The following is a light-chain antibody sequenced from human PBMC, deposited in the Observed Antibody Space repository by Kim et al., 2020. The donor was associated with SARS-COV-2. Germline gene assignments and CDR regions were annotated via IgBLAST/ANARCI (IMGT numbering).Light chain of an antibody. J-gene: IGLJ3*02. CDR1: SSSVGNNY. CDR2: GDN. CDR3: GAWDDSLSAWV. Sequence: QSVLTQPASASGTPGQTVTISCSGSSSSVGNNYVFWYQQHPGTAPKLLIYGDNQRPSGVPYRFSGSKSGTTASLAISGLRSEDEADYYCGAWDDSLSAWVFGGGTQLTVL. V-gene: IGLV1-47*01.